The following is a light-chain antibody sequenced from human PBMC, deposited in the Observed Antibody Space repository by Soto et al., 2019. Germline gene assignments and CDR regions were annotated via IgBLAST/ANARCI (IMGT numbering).Light chain of an antibody. CDR3: SSNAGSNNLV. J-gene: IGLJ2*01. CDR1: SSDVGDYNY. V-gene: IGLV2-8*01. Sequence: QSVLTQPSSASGTPGQSVTIPCTGTSSDVGDYNYVSWYQQHPGKAPKLVIYEVSRRPSGVPDRFSGSKSGNTASLTVSGLQAEDEADYYCSSNAGSNNLVFGGGTKLTVL. CDR2: EVS.